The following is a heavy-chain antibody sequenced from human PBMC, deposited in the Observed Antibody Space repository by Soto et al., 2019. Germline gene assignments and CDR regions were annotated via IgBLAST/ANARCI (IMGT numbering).Heavy chain of an antibody. V-gene: IGHV3-23*01. D-gene: IGHD4-17*01. CDR2: IIGNGDTA. J-gene: IGHJ4*02. CDR3: DKDSDYGDSLPFDY. CDR1: GFSFRNYG. Sequence: EVQLLEAGGGLVQPGGSLRLSCAASGFSFRNYGMSWVRQAPGKGLEWLSAIIGNGDTAYYADSVRGRFTISRDNSKNTWYLPLNALGAEDTDIYYCDKDSDYGDSLPFDYWGQGTLVTVSS.